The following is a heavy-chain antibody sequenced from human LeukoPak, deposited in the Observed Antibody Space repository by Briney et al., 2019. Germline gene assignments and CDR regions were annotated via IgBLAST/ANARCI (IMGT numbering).Heavy chain of an antibody. CDR1: GFTFSSYG. Sequence: GGSLRLSCAASGFTFSSYGMHWVRQAPGKGLEWVAVISYDGSNKYYADSVKGRFTISRDNSKNTLYLQMNSLRAEDTAVYYCAKSPPPYRSSTSCYGGSWFDPWGQGTLVTVSS. J-gene: IGHJ5*02. CDR3: AKSPPPYRSSTSCYGGSWFDP. D-gene: IGHD2-2*01. V-gene: IGHV3-30*18. CDR2: ISYDGSNK.